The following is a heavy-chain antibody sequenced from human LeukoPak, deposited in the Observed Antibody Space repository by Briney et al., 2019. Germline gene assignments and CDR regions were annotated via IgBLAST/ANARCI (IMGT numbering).Heavy chain of an antibody. Sequence: PSETLSLTCSVSGGSITGYYWSWIRQAAGKGLEWIERIYTSGSTAYNPSLKSRVTMSVDTSKNQFSLKLYSVTAADTAVYYCARSGGSGTYYDGSFDYWGQGTLVTVSS. CDR3: ARSGGSGTYYDGSFDY. V-gene: IGHV4-4*07. CDR1: GGSITGYY. J-gene: IGHJ4*02. CDR2: IYTSGST. D-gene: IGHD1-26*01.